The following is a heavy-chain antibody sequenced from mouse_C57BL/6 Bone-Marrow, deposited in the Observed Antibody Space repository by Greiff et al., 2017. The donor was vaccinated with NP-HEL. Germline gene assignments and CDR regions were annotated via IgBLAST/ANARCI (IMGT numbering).Heavy chain of an antibody. V-gene: IGHV1-50*01. D-gene: IGHD2-1*01. J-gene: IGHJ1*03. Sequence: QVQLQQPGAELVKPGASVKLSCKASGYTFTSYWMQWVKQRPGRGLEWIGEIDPSDSYTNYNQKFKGKATLTVDTSSRTAYMQLSSLTSEDSAVYYCGIYYGNSGWYFDVWGTGTTVTVSS. CDR2: IDPSDSYT. CDR3: GIYYGNSGWYFDV. CDR1: GYTFTSYW.